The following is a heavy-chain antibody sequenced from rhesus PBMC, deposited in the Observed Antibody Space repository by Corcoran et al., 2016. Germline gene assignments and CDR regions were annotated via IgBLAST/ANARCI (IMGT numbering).Heavy chain of an antibody. Sequence: EVQLVQSGAEVKKPGASVKISCKASGYTFTDYYLHWVGQAPGKGLAWNGRVDPEDVEAIHAPKFHDRVTITAYTSTDTAYMELSSLRSEDTAVYYCATVDSWGQGVVVTVSS. V-gene: IGHV1-111*02. CDR1: GYTFTDYY. J-gene: IGHJ6*01. CDR2: VDPEDVEA. CDR3: ATVDS.